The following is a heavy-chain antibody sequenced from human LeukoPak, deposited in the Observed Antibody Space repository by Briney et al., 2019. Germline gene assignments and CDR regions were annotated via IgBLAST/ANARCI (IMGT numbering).Heavy chain of an antibody. CDR1: GFTFSSYA. V-gene: IGHV3-30*04. D-gene: IGHD2-2*01. J-gene: IGHJ4*02. Sequence: PGRSLRLSCAASGFTFSSYAMHWVRQAPGKGLEWVAVISYDGSNKYYADSVKGRFTISRDNSKNTLYLQMNSLRAEDTAVYYCARETDSTLFDYWAREPWSPSPQ. CDR2: ISYDGSNK. CDR3: ARETDSTLFDY.